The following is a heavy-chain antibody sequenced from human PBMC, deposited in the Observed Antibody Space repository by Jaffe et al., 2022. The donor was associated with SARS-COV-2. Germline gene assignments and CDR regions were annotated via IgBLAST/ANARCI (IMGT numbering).Heavy chain of an antibody. D-gene: IGHD4-17*01. J-gene: IGHJ4*02. Sequence: QVQLVESGGGVVQPGRSLRLSCAASGFTFSSYGMHWVRQAPGKGLEWVAVIWYDGSNKYYADSVKGRFTISRDNSKNTLYLQMNSLRAEDTAVYYCARDMHPKSTTVPFFDYWGQGTLVTVSS. CDR2: IWYDGSNK. CDR3: ARDMHPKSTTVPFFDY. CDR1: GFTFSSYG. V-gene: IGHV3-33*01.